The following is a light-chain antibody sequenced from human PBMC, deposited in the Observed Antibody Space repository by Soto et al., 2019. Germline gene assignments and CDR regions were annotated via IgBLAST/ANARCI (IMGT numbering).Light chain of an antibody. CDR2: EAS. Sequence: DIQMTQAPASVSASVGDRVTITCRASQGISHLLAWYQQKPGNAPKPLIYEASSLERGVPARFSGSGSGTDFTLTISSLQPEDFATYYFQQANSFPWTFGQGTKV. V-gene: IGKV1-12*02. CDR1: QGISHL. J-gene: IGKJ1*01. CDR3: QQANSFPWT.